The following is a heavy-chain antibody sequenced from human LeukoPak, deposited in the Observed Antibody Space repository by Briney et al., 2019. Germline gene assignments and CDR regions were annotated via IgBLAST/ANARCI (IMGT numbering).Heavy chain of an antibody. V-gene: IGHV3-48*04. J-gene: IGHJ6*02. CDR3: ARDDGLVRREVASGVLWFGELSHYYYYYGMDV. CDR2: ISSSSSTI. D-gene: IGHD3-10*01. CDR1: GFTFSNYS. Sequence: GGSLRLSCAASGFTFSNYSMNWVRQAPGKGLEWVSYISSSSSTIYYADSVKGRFTISRDNAKNSLYLQMNSLRAEDTAVYYCARDDGLVRREVASGVLWFGELSHYYYYYGMDVWGQGTTVTVSS.